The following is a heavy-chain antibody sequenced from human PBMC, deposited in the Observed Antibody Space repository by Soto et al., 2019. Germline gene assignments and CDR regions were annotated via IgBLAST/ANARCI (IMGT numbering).Heavy chain of an antibody. CDR3: ASDVQATYDFWSVDWFDP. CDR2: ISAYNGNK. D-gene: IGHD3-3*01. Sequence: QVQLVQSGAEVKKPGASVKVSCKASGSTFINYGLSWVRQAPGKGLEGMGWISAYNGNKNYAQNPQAGVTMTTDTSTSTAYMELRSLRSDDTAVYYCASDVQATYDFWSVDWFDPWGQGTLVTVSS. V-gene: IGHV1-18*01. J-gene: IGHJ5*02. CDR1: GSTFINYG.